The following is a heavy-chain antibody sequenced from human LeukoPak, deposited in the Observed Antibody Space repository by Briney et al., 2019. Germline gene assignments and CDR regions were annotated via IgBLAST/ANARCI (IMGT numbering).Heavy chain of an antibody. V-gene: IGHV3-48*04. J-gene: IGHJ4*02. CDR2: ISSSSSTI. Sequence: GGSLRLSCAASGFTFSSYSMNWVRQAPGKGLEWVSYISSSSSTIYYADSVKGRFTISRDNAKNSLYLQMNSLRAEDTAVYYCARDLRAVASDYRGQGTLVTVSS. CDR3: ARDLRAVASDY. CDR1: GFTFSSYS. D-gene: IGHD6-19*01.